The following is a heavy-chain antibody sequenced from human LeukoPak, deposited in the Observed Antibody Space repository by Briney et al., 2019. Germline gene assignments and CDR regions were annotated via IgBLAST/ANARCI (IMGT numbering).Heavy chain of an antibody. Sequence: GGSLRLSCAASGFTFSSYAMHWVRQAPGKGLEWVAVISYDGSNKYYADSVKGRFTISRDNSKNALYLQMNSLRAEDTAVYYCAKLTPLRFLEWLFPYYFDYWGQGTLVTVSS. V-gene: IGHV3-30-3*02. D-gene: IGHD3-3*01. J-gene: IGHJ4*02. CDR2: ISYDGSNK. CDR1: GFTFSSYA. CDR3: AKLTPLRFLEWLFPYYFDY.